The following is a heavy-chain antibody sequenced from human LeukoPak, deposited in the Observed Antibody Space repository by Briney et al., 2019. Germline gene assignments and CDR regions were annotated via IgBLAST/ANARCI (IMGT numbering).Heavy chain of an antibody. D-gene: IGHD3-10*01. V-gene: IGHV3-30*02. Sequence: PGGSPRLSCAASGFTFSSYGMHWVRQAPGKGLEWVAFIRYDGSNKYYADSVKGRFTISRDNSKNTLYLQMNSLRAEDTAVYYCAKYGFTYYYYYYMDVWGKGTTVTVSS. J-gene: IGHJ6*03. CDR1: GFTFSSYG. CDR3: AKYGFTYYYYYYMDV. CDR2: IRYDGSNK.